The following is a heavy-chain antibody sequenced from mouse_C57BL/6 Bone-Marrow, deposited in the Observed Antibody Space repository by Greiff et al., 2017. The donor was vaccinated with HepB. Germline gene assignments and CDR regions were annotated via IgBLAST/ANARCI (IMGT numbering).Heavy chain of an antibody. CDR3: ARRRVLRLQAWFAY. D-gene: IGHD1-2*01. CDR1: GYTFTSYG. V-gene: IGHV1-81*01. Sequence: QVQLKQSGAELARPGASVKLSCKASGYTFTSYGISWVKQRTGQGLEWIGEIYPRSGNTYYNEKFKGKATLPADKSSSTAYMELRSLTSEDSAVYFCARRRVLRLQAWFAYWGQGTLVTVSA. J-gene: IGHJ3*01. CDR2: IYPRSGNT.